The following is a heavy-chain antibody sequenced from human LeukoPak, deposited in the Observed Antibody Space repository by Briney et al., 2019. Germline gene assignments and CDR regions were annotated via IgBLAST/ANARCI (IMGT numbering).Heavy chain of an antibody. V-gene: IGHV4-34*01. CDR2: IDHGGIT. CDR3: AGLQGHSYYYMDV. J-gene: IGHJ6*03. Sequence: PSETLSLTCAVYGGSFSSYYWSWVRQPPGRGLEWVGDIDHGGITNCNPSLQSRVTISVDTSKNQFSLTLRSVTAADTAVYYCAGLQGHSYYYMDVWGRATTVTVSS. CDR1: GGSFSSYY.